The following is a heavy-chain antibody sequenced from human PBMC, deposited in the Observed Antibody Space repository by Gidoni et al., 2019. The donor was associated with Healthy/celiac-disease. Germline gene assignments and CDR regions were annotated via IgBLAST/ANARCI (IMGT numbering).Heavy chain of an antibody. CDR1: GYSFTSYW. Sequence: EVQLVQSGAEVKKPGESLKISCKGSGYSFTSYWIGWVRQMPGKGLEWMGIIYPGDSDTRYGPSFQGQVTISADKSISTAYLQWSSLKASDTAMYYCARRLLDGEQLADDAFDIWGQGTMVTVSS. CDR2: IYPGDSDT. J-gene: IGHJ3*02. D-gene: IGHD6-13*01. V-gene: IGHV5-51*01. CDR3: ARRLLDGEQLADDAFDI.